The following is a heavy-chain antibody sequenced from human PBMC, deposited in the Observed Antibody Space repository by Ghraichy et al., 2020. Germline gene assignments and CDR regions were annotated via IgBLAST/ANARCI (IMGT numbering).Heavy chain of an antibody. Sequence: SVKASCKASGGTFSSYAISWVRQAPGQGLEWMGGIIPIFGTANYAQKFQGRVTITADESTSTAYMELSSLRSEDTAVYYCGGFDYDSSHGAFDIWGQGTMVTVAS. CDR1: GGTFSSYA. V-gene: IGHV1-69*13. J-gene: IGHJ3*02. CDR3: GGFDYDSSHGAFDI. CDR2: IIPIFGTA. D-gene: IGHD3-22*01.